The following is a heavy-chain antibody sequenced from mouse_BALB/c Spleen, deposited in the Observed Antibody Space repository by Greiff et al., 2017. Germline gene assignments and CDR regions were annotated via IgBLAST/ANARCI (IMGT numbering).Heavy chain of an antibody. V-gene: IGHV7-3*02. CDR3: ARDDGSSYDY. CDR2: IRNKANGYTT. D-gene: IGHD1-1*01. J-gene: IGHJ2*01. CDR1: GFTFTDYY. Sequence: EVQLVESGGGLVQPGGSLRLSCATSGFTFTDYYMSWVRQPPGKALEWLGFIRNKANGYTTEYSASVKGRFTISRDNSQSILYLQMNTLRAEDSATYYCARDDGSSYDYWGQGTTLTVSS.